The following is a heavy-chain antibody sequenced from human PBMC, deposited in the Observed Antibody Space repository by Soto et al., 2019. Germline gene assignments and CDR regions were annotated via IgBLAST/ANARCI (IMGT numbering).Heavy chain of an antibody. CDR3: ARQGSNGAYYYYGMDV. CDR1: GYRFSSYW. J-gene: IGHJ6*02. D-gene: IGHD2-8*01. V-gene: IGHV5-51*01. CDR2: IYPGDSDT. Sequence: PGESLKISCKGSGYRFSSYWIAWVRQMPGKGLEWMGIIYPGDSDTIYNPSFQGQVTMSVDNSINTAYLQWSSLNASDTAMYYCARQGSNGAYYYYGMDVWGQGTPVTVS.